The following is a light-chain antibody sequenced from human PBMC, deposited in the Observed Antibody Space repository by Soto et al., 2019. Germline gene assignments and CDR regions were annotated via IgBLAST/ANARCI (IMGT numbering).Light chain of an antibody. CDR1: QNVSIH. Sequence: ETVLTQYPGTLSVSLGERATLSCRASQNVSIHLAWYQQKPGQAPRLLIYDTATRATGIPARFSGSGSGTEFTLTISSLQSEDFAVYYCQQYSNWPPITFGQGTRLEIK. CDR3: QQYSNWPPIT. J-gene: IGKJ5*01. V-gene: IGKV3-15*01. CDR2: DTA.